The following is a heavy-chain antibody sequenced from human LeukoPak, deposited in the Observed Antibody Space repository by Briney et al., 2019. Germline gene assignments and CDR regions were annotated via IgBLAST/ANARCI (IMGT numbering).Heavy chain of an antibody. CDR1: GFTFSSYW. Sequence: TGGSLRLSCAASGFTFSSYWMSWVRQAPGKGLEWVVNIKQDGSEKYYVDSVKGRFTISRDNAQNSLYLQMNSLRAEDTAVYYCATEWYYGSGCYYKTFDYWGQGTLVTVSS. CDR2: IKQDGSEK. D-gene: IGHD3-10*01. J-gene: IGHJ4*02. CDR3: ATEWYYGSGCYYKTFDY. V-gene: IGHV3-7*03.